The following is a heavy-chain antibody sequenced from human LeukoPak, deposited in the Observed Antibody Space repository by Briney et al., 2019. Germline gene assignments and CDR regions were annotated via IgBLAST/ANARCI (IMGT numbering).Heavy chain of an antibody. J-gene: IGHJ4*02. V-gene: IGHV3-30*02. Sequence: GGSLRLSCAASGFTFSSYGMHWVRQAPGKGLEWVAFIRYDGSNKYYADSVKGRFTISRDNSKNTLYLQMNSLRAEDTAVYYCARETGAAAATDPDYWGQGTLVTVSS. CDR3: ARETGAAAATDPDY. D-gene: IGHD6-13*01. CDR2: IRYDGSNK. CDR1: GFTFSSYG.